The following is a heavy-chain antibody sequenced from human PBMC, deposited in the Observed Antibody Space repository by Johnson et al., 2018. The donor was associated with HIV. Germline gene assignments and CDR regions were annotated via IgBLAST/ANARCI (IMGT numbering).Heavy chain of an antibody. CDR3: ARDPAAAALRAFDI. Sequence: VQLVESGGTVVRPGGSLRLSCAASGFTFDDYALHWIRQAPGKGLEWVSGINWNGGSTGYADSVKGRFTISRDNAKNSLYLQMNSLRAEDTAVYYCARDPAAAALRAFDIWGQGTMVTVSS. V-gene: IGHV3-20*04. CDR1: GFTFDDYA. J-gene: IGHJ3*02. CDR2: INWNGGST. D-gene: IGHD6-13*01.